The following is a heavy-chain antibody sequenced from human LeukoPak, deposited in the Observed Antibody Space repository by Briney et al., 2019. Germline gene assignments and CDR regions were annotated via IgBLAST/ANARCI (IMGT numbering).Heavy chain of an antibody. V-gene: IGHV3-30*02. D-gene: IGHD1-26*01. Sequence: PGGSLRLSCAASGFPFSSYGMHWVRQAPGKGREWVAFIRYDGSNKYYAESVKGRFTISRDDSKNTLYLQMNSLRAEDTAVYSCAKPEWELRYFDYWGQGTLVTVSS. CDR2: IRYDGSNK. CDR3: AKPEWELRYFDY. J-gene: IGHJ4*02. CDR1: GFPFSSYG.